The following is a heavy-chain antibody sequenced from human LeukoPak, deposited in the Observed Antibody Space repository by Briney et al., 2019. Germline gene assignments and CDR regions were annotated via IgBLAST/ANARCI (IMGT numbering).Heavy chain of an antibody. CDR3: ARGSTVVRGVSPAGDY. CDR1: GFTFSSYT. V-gene: IGHV3-21*01. J-gene: IGHJ4*02. D-gene: IGHD3-10*01. CDR2: ISRSSSYI. Sequence: GGSLRLSCATSGFTFSSYTMNWVRQAPGKGLEWVSSISRSSSYIYYADSMKGRFTISRDNAKNSLDLQMHSLRAEDTAVYYCARGSTVVRGVSPAGDYWGQGTLVTVSS.